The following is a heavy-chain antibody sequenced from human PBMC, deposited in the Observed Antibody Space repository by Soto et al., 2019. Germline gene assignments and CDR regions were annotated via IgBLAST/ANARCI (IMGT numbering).Heavy chain of an antibody. Sequence: PGGSLRLSCAVSGLTFSSKWMHWVSQAPGKGLVWVAVISYDGSNKNYADSVKGRFTISRDNSKNTLYLQMNSLRAEDTAVYYCARETYDFWSGSYYYYYGMDVWGQGTTVTVSS. CDR1: GLTFSSKW. CDR2: ISYDGSNK. CDR3: ARETYDFWSGSYYYYYGMDV. D-gene: IGHD3-3*01. J-gene: IGHJ6*02. V-gene: IGHV3-30-3*01.